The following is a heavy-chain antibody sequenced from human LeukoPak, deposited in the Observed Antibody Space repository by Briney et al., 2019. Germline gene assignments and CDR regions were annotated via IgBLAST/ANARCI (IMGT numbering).Heavy chain of an antibody. CDR3: AREKMPRQDGLDY. V-gene: IGHV1-69*13. J-gene: IGHJ4*02. Sequence: SVKVSCKASGGTFSSYAISWVRQAPGQGLEWMGGIIPIFGTANYAQKFQGRVTITADESTSTAYMELSSLRSEDTAVYYCAREKMPRQDGLDYWGQGTLVTVSS. D-gene: IGHD5-24*01. CDR1: GGTFSSYA. CDR2: IIPIFGTA.